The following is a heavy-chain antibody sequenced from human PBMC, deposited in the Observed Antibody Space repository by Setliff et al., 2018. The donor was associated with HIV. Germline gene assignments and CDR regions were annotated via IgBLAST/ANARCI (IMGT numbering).Heavy chain of an antibody. J-gene: IGHJ5*02. V-gene: IGHV4-4*02. CDR3: ARGRMATVLIRNWIDP. D-gene: IGHD4-4*01. CDR2: IFHSGTT. Sequence: PSETLSLTCAVSGGSVRSTNWWNWVRQPPGKGLAWIGEIFHSGTTNYNPSLKSRVTISIDTSKNQFSLKLSSVTAADTAMYYCARGRMATVLIRNWIDPWGQGSLVTVSS. CDR1: GGSVRSTNW.